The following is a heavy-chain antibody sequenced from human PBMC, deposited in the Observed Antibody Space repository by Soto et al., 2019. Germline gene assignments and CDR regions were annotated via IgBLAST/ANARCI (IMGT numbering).Heavy chain of an antibody. Sequence: SETLSLTCTVSGGSVSSGSYYWSWIRQPPGKGLEWIGYIYYSGSTNYNPSLKSRVTISVDTSKNQFSLKPSSVTAADTAVYYCAREYSSGWDSNYYYGMDVWGQGTTVTVSS. CDR1: GGSVSSGSYY. D-gene: IGHD6-19*01. J-gene: IGHJ6*02. CDR3: AREYSSGWDSNYYYGMDV. V-gene: IGHV4-61*01. CDR2: IYYSGST.